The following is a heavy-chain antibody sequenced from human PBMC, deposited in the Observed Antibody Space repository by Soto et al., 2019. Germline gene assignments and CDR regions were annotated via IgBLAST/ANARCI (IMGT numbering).Heavy chain of an antibody. Sequence: GGSLRLSCAASGFTFSSYSMNWVRQAPGKGLEWVSSISSSSSYIYYADSVKGRSTISRDNAKNSLYLQMNSLRAEDTAVYYCARESIADFDYWGQGTLVTVSS. V-gene: IGHV3-21*01. CDR1: GFTFSSYS. CDR3: ARESIADFDY. D-gene: IGHD6-13*01. CDR2: ISSSSSYI. J-gene: IGHJ4*02.